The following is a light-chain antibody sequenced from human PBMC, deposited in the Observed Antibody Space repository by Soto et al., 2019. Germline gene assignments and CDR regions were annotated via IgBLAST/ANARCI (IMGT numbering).Light chain of an antibody. V-gene: IGKV3-15*01. CDR1: QSVSSN. CDR2: GAS. CDR3: QQFSSYPLT. Sequence: VMTQSPAIRCVCPGERATLSCRASQSVSSNLAWYQQIPGQAPRLLMYGASTRATGIPDRFSGGGSGADFTLTISRLEPEDFAVYYCQQFSSYPLTFGGGTKVDI. J-gene: IGKJ4*01.